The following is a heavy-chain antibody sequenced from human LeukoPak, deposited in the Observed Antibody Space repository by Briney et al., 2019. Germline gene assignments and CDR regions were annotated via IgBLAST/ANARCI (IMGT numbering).Heavy chain of an antibody. D-gene: IGHD4-23*01. J-gene: IGHJ4*02. CDR2: ISGSGGST. V-gene: IGHV3-23*01. Sequence: GALRLSCAASGFTFSSYAMSWVRQAPGKGLEWVSAISGSGGSTYYADSVKGRFTISRDNSKNTLYLQMNSLRAEDTAVYYCAKALNYGGNSGYDYWGQGTLVTVSS. CDR3: AKALNYGGNSGYDY. CDR1: GFTFSSYA.